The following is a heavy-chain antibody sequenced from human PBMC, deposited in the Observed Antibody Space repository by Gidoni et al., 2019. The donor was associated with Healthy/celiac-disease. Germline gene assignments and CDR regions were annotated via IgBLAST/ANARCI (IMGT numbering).Heavy chain of an antibody. CDR1: GDSVSSGGYS. CDR2: IYFSGGT. D-gene: IGHD4-17*01. Sequence: QVQLQESGPGLVKASQTLSLTCTVSGDSVSSGGYSWSWIRQYPGKGLEWIGHIYFSGGTYYNPSLKSRPTVSVDMFKNQFSLMLRSVTAADTAVYYCARVVPDGDYINWFDPWGQGTLVTVSS. J-gene: IGHJ5*02. CDR3: ARVVPDGDYINWFDP. V-gene: IGHV4-31*03.